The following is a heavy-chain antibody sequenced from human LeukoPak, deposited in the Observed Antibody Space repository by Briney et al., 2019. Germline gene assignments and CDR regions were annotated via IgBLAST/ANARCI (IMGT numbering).Heavy chain of an antibody. D-gene: IGHD3-3*01. J-gene: IGHJ6*03. V-gene: IGHV1-46*01. CDR3: ARDLSPFGVVTMGGYYYYYMDV. CDR2: INPSGGST. CDR1: GYTFTSYY. Sequence: ASVTVSCKASGYTFTSYYMHWVRQAPGQGLEWMGIINPSGGSTSYAQKFQGRVTMTRDTSTSTVYMELSSLRSEDTAVYYCARDLSPFGVVTMGGYYYYYMDVWGKGTTVTVSS.